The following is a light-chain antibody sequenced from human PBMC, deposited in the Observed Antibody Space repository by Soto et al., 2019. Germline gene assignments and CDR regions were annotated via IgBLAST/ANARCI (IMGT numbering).Light chain of an antibody. CDR2: EVS. CDR3: SSYTSSSTLV. V-gene: IGLV2-14*01. Sequence: QSALTQPASVSGSPGQSITISCTGSSSDVGNYNYVSWYQQYPGKAPKLIIYEVSNRPSGVSNRFSGSKSGNTASLTISGLQAEDEAVYYCSSYTSSSTLVFGGGTKVTVL. J-gene: IGLJ2*01. CDR1: SSDVGNYNY.